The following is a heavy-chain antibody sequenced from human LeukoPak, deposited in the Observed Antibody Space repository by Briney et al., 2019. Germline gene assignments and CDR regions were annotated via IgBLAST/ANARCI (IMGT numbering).Heavy chain of an antibody. V-gene: IGHV3-23*01. D-gene: IGHD3-9*01. J-gene: IGHJ6*02. CDR2: ISGSGGST. Sequence: GGSLRLTCAASGFTFSNYAMSWVRQAPGKGLEWVPGISGSGGSTSYADSVKGRFTISRDNSKNTLYLQMNSLRAEDTAVYYCAKVNDFDWLFPLDVWGQGTTVTVSS. CDR3: AKVNDFDWLFPLDV. CDR1: GFTFSNYA.